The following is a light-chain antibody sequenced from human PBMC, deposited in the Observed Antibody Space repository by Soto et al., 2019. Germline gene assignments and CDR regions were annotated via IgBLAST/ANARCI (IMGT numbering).Light chain of an antibody. CDR2: EVS. CDR1: SSDVGGYNY. Sequence: QSALTQPASASGSPGQSITMSCTGTSSDVGGYNYVSWYQQHPGKAPKLMIYEVSNRPSGISNRLSGSKSGNTASLTISGLQAENEADYYCSSYTSSSTLVFGGGTKLTVL. CDR3: SSYTSSSTLV. J-gene: IGLJ2*01. V-gene: IGLV2-14*01.